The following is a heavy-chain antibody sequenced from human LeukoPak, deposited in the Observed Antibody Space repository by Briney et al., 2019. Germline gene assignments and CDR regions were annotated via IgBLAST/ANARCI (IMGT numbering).Heavy chain of an antibody. V-gene: IGHV1-69*05. Sequence: ASVKVSCKASGGTFSSYAISWVRQAPGQGLEWMGGIIPIFGTANYAQKFQGRATITTDESTSTAYMELSSLRSEDTAVYYCARGASDYDILTGLFDYWGQGTLVTVSS. CDR3: ARGASDYDILTGLFDY. CDR1: GGTFSSYA. J-gene: IGHJ4*02. D-gene: IGHD3-9*01. CDR2: IIPIFGTA.